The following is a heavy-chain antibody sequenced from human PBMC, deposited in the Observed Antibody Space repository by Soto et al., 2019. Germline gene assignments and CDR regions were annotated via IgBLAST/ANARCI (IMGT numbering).Heavy chain of an antibody. D-gene: IGHD3-3*01. CDR3: ARAGVLEYYDLQNGNNWFEP. CDR2: ISAYNGNT. J-gene: IGHJ5*02. CDR1: GYTFTSYG. Sequence: GASVKVSCKASGYTFTSYGISWVRQAPGQGLEWMGWISAYNGNTNYAQKLQGRVTMTTDTSTSTAYMELRSLRSDDTAVYYCARAGVLEYYDLQNGNNWFEPWGQGTLVTVSS. V-gene: IGHV1-18*01.